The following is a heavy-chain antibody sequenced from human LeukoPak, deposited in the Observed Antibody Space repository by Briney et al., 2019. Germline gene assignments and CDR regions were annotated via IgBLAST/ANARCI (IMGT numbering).Heavy chain of an antibody. V-gene: IGHV1-24*01. CDR1: GYTLTELS. D-gene: IGHD3-10*01. CDR3: ARGMRAYGSGSYYLGY. J-gene: IGHJ4*02. CDR2: FDPEDGET. Sequence: ASVKVSCKVSGYTLTELSVHWVRQAPGKGLEWMGGFDPEDGETIYAQKFQGRVTMTTDTSTSTAYMELRSLRSDDTAVYYCARGMRAYGSGSYYLGYWGQGTLVTVSS.